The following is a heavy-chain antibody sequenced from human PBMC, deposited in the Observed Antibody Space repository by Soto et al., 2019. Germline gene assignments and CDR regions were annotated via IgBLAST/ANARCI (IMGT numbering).Heavy chain of an antibody. V-gene: IGHV5-51*01. CDR2: IYPGDSDT. CDR1: GYSFTSYW. CDR3: ARSSITIFGVVIPGPPDY. D-gene: IGHD3-3*01. J-gene: IGHJ4*02. Sequence: GESLKISCKGSGYSFTSYWIGWVRQMPGKGLEWMGIIYPGDSDTRYSPSFQGQVTISADKSISTAYLQWSSLKASDTAMYYCARSSITIFGVVIPGPPDYWGQGTLVTVSS.